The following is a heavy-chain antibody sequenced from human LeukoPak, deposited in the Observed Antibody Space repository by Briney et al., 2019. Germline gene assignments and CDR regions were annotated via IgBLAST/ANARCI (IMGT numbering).Heavy chain of an antibody. J-gene: IGHJ4*02. D-gene: IGHD3-22*01. CDR2: IYSGGST. V-gene: IGHV3-66*01. CDR1: GFTVSSNY. Sequence: PGGSLRLSCAASGFTVSSNYMSWVRQAPGKGLEWVSVIYSGGSTYYADSVKGRFTISRDNSKNTLYLQMNSLRAEDTAVYYCAREPLYYDSSGYYDYWGQGTLVTVSS. CDR3: AREPLYYDSSGYYDY.